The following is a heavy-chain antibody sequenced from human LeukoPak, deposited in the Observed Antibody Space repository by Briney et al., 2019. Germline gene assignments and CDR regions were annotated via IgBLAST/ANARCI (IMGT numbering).Heavy chain of an antibody. Sequence: ASVKVSCKASGYTFTSYGISWVRQAPGQGLEWMGWISAYNGNTNYAQKLQGRVTMTTDTSTSTAYMELRSLRSDDTAVYYCARAVGSYCSGGSCYPGGDNWFDPWGQGTLVTVSS. CDR3: ARAVGSYCSGGSCYPGGDNWFDP. CDR2: ISAYNGNT. J-gene: IGHJ5*02. V-gene: IGHV1-18*01. D-gene: IGHD2-15*01. CDR1: GYTFTSYG.